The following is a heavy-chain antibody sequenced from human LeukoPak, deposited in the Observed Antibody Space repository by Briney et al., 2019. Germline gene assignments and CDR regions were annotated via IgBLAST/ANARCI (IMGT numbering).Heavy chain of an antibody. CDR1: DGAITGYY. CDR2: MLYSGNT. D-gene: IGHD6-13*01. CDR3: TRGYSTSWTYYFDY. J-gene: IGHJ4*02. V-gene: IGHV4-59*01. Sequence: SETLSLTCTVSDGAITGYYWGWIRQLPGKGLEWIGHMLYSGNTNYNPSLKSRVTISVDTSKNHFSLKLNSVTAADTAVYYCTRGYSTSWTYYFDYWGQGALVTVSS.